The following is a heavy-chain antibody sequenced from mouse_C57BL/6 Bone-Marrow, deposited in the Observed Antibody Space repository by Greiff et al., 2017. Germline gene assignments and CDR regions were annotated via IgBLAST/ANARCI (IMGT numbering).Heavy chain of an antibody. J-gene: IGHJ2*01. CDR2: IDPSDSYT. Sequence: QVQLQQPGAELVKPGASVKLSCKASGYTFTSYWMQWVQQRPGQGLEWIGEIDPSDSYTNYNQKFKGKATLTVDTSSSTAYMQLSSLTSEDSAVYYCARVGGWPIFDYWGQGTTLTVSS. D-gene: IGHD3-3*01. V-gene: IGHV1-50*01. CDR1: GYTFTSYW. CDR3: ARVGGWPIFDY.